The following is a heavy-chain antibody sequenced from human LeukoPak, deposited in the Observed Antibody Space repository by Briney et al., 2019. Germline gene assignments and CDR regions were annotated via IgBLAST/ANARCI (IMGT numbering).Heavy chain of an antibody. Sequence: GGSLRLSCAASGFTFTNNYMNWVRQAPGKGLEWVSFIYSDGSTFYSDSVKGRFTISRHNSKNIVYLQMNSLRTEDTAVYYCAKDLANGWGTFDYWGQGTLVTVSS. D-gene: IGHD3-16*01. J-gene: IGHJ4*02. CDR1: GFTFTNNY. CDR2: IYSDGST. V-gene: IGHV3-53*04. CDR3: AKDLANGWGTFDY.